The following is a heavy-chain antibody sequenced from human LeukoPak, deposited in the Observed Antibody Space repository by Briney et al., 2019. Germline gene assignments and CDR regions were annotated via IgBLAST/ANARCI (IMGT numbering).Heavy chain of an antibody. CDR2: INHSGST. Sequence: SETLSLTCAVYGGSFSGYYWSWIHQPPGKGLEWIGEINHSGSTNYNPSLKSRVTISVDTSKNQFSLKLSSVTAADTAVYYCARLGGSFYYYYYYMDVWGKGTTVTISS. D-gene: IGHD1-26*01. CDR3: ARLGGSFYYYYYYMDV. J-gene: IGHJ6*03. V-gene: IGHV4-34*01. CDR1: GGSFSGYY.